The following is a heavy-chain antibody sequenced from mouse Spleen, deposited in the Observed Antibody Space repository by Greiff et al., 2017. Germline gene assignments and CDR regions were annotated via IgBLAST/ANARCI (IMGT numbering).Heavy chain of an antibody. CDR2: IYPGNSDT. J-gene: IGHJ4*01. Sequence: EVQVVESGTVLARPGASVKMSCKASGYSFTSYWMHWVKQRPGQGLEWIGSIYPGNSDTSYNQKFKGKAKLTADTSASTAYMELSSLTNEDSAVYYCTREEEVATRRAMDYWGQGTSVTVSS. V-gene: IGHV1-5*01. CDR1: GYSFTSYW. D-gene: IGHD1-1*01. CDR3: TREEEVATRRAMDY.